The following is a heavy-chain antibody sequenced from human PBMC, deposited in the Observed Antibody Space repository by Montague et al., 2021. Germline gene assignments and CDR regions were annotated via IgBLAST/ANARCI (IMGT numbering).Heavy chain of an antibody. D-gene: IGHD5-24*01. J-gene: IGHJ5*02. Sequence: CAISGDSVSSNDTTWNWIRQSPSRGLEWLGRTYYRSKWYNEYAISVKSRITVNPDTSKNQLSLLLNFVTPEDTAVYYCARGWQKRFDPWGQGTLVTVSS. CDR1: GDSVSSNDTT. CDR3: ARGWQKRFDP. V-gene: IGHV6-1*01. CDR2: TYYRSKWYN.